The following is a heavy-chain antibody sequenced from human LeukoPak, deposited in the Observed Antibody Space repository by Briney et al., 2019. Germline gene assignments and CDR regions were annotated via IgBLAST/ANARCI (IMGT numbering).Heavy chain of an antibody. CDR3: AGGSDGVEYSSFFDY. CDR2: IYYSGST. D-gene: IGHD6-6*01. V-gene: IGHV4-59*01. J-gene: IGHJ4*02. CDR1: GGSISSYY. Sequence: PSETLSLTCTVSGGSISSYYWSWIRQPPGKGLEWIGYIYYSGSTNYNPSLKSRVTISVDTSKNQFSLKLSSVTAADTAVYYCAGGSDGVEYSSFFDYWGQGTLVTVSS.